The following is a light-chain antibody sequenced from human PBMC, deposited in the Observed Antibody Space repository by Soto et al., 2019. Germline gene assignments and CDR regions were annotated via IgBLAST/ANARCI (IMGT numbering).Light chain of an antibody. CDR1: SSNIGAGYD. Sequence: QSAVTQPPSVSGAPGQRVTISCTGSSSNIGAGYDVHWYQQLPGTAPKLLISGNSNRPSGVPDRFSGSKSGPSASLAITGLQPEDEADYYCQSYDSSLSAMVFGGGTKLTVL. J-gene: IGLJ2*01. CDR3: QSYDSSLSAMV. CDR2: GNS. V-gene: IGLV1-40*01.